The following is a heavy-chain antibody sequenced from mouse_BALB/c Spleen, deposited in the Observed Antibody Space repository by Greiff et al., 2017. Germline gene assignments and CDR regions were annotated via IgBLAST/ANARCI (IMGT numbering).Heavy chain of an antibody. Sequence: VQLQQSGAELMKPGASVKMSCKASGYTFTSYWMNWVKQRPGQGLEWIGYINPSTGYTEYNQKFKDKATLTADKSSSTAYMQLSSLTSEDSAVYYCARRGDSYYAMDYWGQGTSVTVSS. J-gene: IGHJ4*01. V-gene: IGHV1S26*01. CDR1: GYTFTSYW. CDR3: ARRGDSYYAMDY. CDR2: INPSTGYT.